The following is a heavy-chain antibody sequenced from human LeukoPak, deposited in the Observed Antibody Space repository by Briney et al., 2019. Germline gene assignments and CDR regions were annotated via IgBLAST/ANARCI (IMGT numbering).Heavy chain of an antibody. D-gene: IGHD2-15*01. CDR1: GGSFSGYY. CDR3: ARAPGLGYCSGGSCYYYYYYGMDV. J-gene: IGHJ6*02. V-gene: IGHV4-34*01. CDR2: INHSGST. Sequence: SETLSLTCAVYGGSFSGYYWSWIRQPPGKGLEWIGEINHSGSTNYNPSLKSRVTLSVDTSKNQFSLKLSSVTAADTAVYYCARAPGLGYCSGGSCYYYYYYGMDVWGQGTTVTVSS.